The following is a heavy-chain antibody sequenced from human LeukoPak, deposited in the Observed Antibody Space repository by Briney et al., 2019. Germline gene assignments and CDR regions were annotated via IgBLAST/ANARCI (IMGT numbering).Heavy chain of an antibody. D-gene: IGHD3-22*01. Sequence: PSETLSLTCTVSGGSISSYYWSWIRQPAGKGLEWIGRIYTSGSTNYNPSLKSRVTMSVDTSKNQFSLKLSSVTAADTAVYYCAREVGDSDYYDSSGYYWDAFDILGQGTMVTVSS. J-gene: IGHJ3*02. CDR3: AREVGDSDYYDSSGYYWDAFDI. CDR1: GGSISSYY. V-gene: IGHV4-4*07. CDR2: IYTSGST.